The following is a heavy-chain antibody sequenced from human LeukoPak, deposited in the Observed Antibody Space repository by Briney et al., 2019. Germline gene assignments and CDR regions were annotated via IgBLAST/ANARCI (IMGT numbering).Heavy chain of an antibody. V-gene: IGHV3-66*01. CDR3: ARDRPGDGYFDY. D-gene: IGHD3-10*01. CDR2: SYSGGNT. CDR1: GFTVSSND. Sequence: PGGSLTLSCAASGFTVSSNDMTWVRQPPGKGLEGVSISYSGGNTYYADSVKGRFTISRDNSKNTLYIQMNSLTAEDTAVFYCARDRPGDGYFDYWGQGTLVTVSS. J-gene: IGHJ4*02.